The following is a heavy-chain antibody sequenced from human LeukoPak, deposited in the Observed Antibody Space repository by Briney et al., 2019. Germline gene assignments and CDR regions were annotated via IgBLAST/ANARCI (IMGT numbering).Heavy chain of an antibody. CDR2: IYSGGST. CDR1: GFTVSSNY. V-gene: IGHV3-53*05. CDR3: AKDHAEVVVVAATPSA. J-gene: IGHJ5*02. D-gene: IGHD2-15*01. Sequence: GGSLRLSCAASGFTVSSNYMSWVRQAPGKGLEWVSVIYSGGSTYYADSVKGRFTISRDNSKNTLYLQMNSLRAEDTAVYYCAKDHAEVVVVAATPSAWGQGTLVTVSS.